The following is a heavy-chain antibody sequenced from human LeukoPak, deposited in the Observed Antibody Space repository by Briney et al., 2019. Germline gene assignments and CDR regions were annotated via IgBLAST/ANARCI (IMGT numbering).Heavy chain of an antibody. D-gene: IGHD5-18*01. J-gene: IGHJ6*02. V-gene: IGHV1-18*01. CDR3: ARVMHWDKVMARGRGMDV. CDR2: INPYNGDT. Sequence: GASVKVSCKASGYTFTSYGISWVRRAPGQGLEWMGWINPYNGDTNYAQKLQGRVTMTTDTSTSTAYMELRSLRSDDTAVYYCARVMHWDKVMARGRGMDVWGQGTTVTVSS. CDR1: GYTFTSYG.